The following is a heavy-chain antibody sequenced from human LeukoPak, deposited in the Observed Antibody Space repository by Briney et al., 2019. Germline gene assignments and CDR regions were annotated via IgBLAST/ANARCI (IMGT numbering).Heavy chain of an antibody. CDR3: ARVVLRYFDWSTGPNWFDP. V-gene: IGHV4-61*08. CDR2: IYYSGST. D-gene: IGHD3-9*01. J-gene: IGHJ5*02. CDR1: GGSISSGDYY. Sequence: SETLSLTCTVSGGSISSGDYYWSWIRQPPGKGLEWIGYIYYSGSTNYNPSLKSRVTISVDTSKNQFSLKLSSVTAADTAVYYCARVVLRYFDWSTGPNWFDPWGQGTLVTVSS.